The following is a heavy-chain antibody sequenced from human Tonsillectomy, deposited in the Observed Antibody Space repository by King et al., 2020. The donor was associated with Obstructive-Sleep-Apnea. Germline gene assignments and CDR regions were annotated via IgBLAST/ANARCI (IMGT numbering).Heavy chain of an antibody. J-gene: IGHJ4*02. CDR3: VGYYFDY. D-gene: IGHD6-25*01. Sequence: VQLVESGGGVVQPGRALRLSCVASGFTFRDYGMHWVRQAPGKGLEWLAMIYYDGSNKDYADSVKVQYTISRDNSKNTLYLQMNSLRCEDTALYFCVGYYFDYWGQGTLVTVSS. CDR2: IYYDGSNK. CDR1: GFTFRDYG. V-gene: IGHV3-33*03.